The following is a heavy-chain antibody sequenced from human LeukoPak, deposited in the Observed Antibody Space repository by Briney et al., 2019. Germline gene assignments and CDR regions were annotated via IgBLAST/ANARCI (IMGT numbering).Heavy chain of an antibody. J-gene: IGHJ4*02. CDR2: ISSSSSTI. V-gene: IGHV3-48*01. CDR3: AGPYGSGSYYTNPADY. D-gene: IGHD3-10*01. CDR1: GFTFGSYS. Sequence: GGSLRLSCAASGFTFGSYSMTWVRQAPGKGLEWVSYISSSSSTIYYADSVKGRFTISRDNAKNSLYLQMNSLRAEDTAVYYCAGPYGSGSYYTNPADYWGQGTLVTVSS.